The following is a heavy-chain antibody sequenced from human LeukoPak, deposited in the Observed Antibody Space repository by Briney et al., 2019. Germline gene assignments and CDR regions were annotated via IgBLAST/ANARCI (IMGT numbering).Heavy chain of an antibody. CDR1: GFTFRDYY. D-gene: IGHD3-9*01. CDR3: ARHFTTGSIDH. J-gene: IGHJ4*02. V-gene: IGHV3-11*06. Sequence: PGGSLRLSCVASGFTFRDYYMSWIRRAPGKGLEWVSYISSSSSYIDYADSVKGRFTISRDNAKNSLHLQMKSLRAEDTAVYYCARHFTTGSIDHWGQGNLVTVSS. CDR2: ISSSSSYI.